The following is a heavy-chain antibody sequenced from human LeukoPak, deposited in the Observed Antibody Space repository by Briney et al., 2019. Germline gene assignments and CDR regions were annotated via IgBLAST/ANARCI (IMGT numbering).Heavy chain of an antibody. Sequence: PSETLSLTCAVYGGSFSGYYWSWIRQPPGKGLEWIGEINHSGSTNYNPSLKSRVTISVDTSKNQFSLKLSSVTAADTAVYYCARDWLPLLWFGIFDYWGQGTLVTVSS. CDR1: GGSFSGYY. J-gene: IGHJ4*02. CDR3: ARDWLPLLWFGIFDY. D-gene: IGHD3-10*01. V-gene: IGHV4-34*01. CDR2: INHSGST.